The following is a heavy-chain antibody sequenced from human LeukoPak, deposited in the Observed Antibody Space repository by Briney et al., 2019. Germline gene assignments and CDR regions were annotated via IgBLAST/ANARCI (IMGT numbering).Heavy chain of an antibody. CDR3: TRYNNDHFDY. D-gene: IGHD1-14*01. Sequence: GGSLRLSCAGSGFTFGGYGMHWFRQTPGKGLEWVAVIAYDGSRAFYADSVKGRFTITRDNSKNTMSVQVDDLRAEDTAVYYCTRYNNDHFDYWGQGTLVTVSS. V-gene: IGHV3-33*01. J-gene: IGHJ4*02. CDR2: IAYDGSRA. CDR1: GFTFGGYG.